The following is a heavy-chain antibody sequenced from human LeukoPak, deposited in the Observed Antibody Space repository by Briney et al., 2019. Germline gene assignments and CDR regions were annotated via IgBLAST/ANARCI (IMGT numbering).Heavy chain of an antibody. Sequence: GGSLRLSCVACGFTFSSYAMHWVRQAPGKGLEYVSAINTNGGTTYYSNSVKGRFTISRDNSKHTLYLQMGSRRVEDMSVYYCVRTSGSLEYWGQGILVTVSS. J-gene: IGHJ4*02. CDR1: GFTFSSYA. V-gene: IGHV3-64*01. D-gene: IGHD1-26*01. CDR3: VRTSGSLEY. CDR2: INTNGGTT.